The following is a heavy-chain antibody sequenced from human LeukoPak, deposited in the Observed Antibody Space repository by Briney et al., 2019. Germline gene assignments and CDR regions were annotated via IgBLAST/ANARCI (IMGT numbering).Heavy chain of an antibody. CDR1: GGSFSGYY. D-gene: IGHD2-2*01. CDR2: INHSGST. CDR3: ARGGYQAWFDP. Sequence: PSETLSLTCAVYGGSFSGYYWSWIRQLPGKGLEWIGEINHSGSTNYNPSLKSRVTISVDTSKNQFSLKLSSVTAADTAVYYCARGGYQAWFDPWGQGTLVTVSS. V-gene: IGHV4-34*01. J-gene: IGHJ5*02.